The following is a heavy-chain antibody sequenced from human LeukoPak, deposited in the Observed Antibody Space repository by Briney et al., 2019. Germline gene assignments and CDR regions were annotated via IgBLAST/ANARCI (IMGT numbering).Heavy chain of an antibody. Sequence: GGSLRLSCAASGFTFSSYAMSWVRQAPGKGLEWVSAISGSGGSTYYADSVKGRFTISRDNSKNTLYLQMNSLRAEDTAVYYCASPSPVDFPRYWGDAFDIWGQGTMVTVSS. CDR3: ASPSPVDFPRYWGDAFDI. CDR2: ISGSGGST. V-gene: IGHV3-23*01. CDR1: GFTFSSYA. D-gene: IGHD2-8*02. J-gene: IGHJ3*02.